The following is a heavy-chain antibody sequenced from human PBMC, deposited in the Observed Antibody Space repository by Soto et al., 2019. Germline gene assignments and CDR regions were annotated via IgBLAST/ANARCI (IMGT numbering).Heavy chain of an antibody. J-gene: IGHJ4*02. CDR2: IYSGGST. V-gene: IGHV3-53*01. CDR3: ARGGGLYSSAFIDY. Sequence: EVQLVESGGGLIQPGGSLRLSCAASGFTVSSNYMSWVRQAPGKGLKWVSVIYSGGSTYYADSVKGRFTISRDNSKNTRYLQMNSLRAEDTAVYYWARGGGLYSSAFIDYWGQGTLVTVSS. D-gene: IGHD6-19*01. CDR1: GFTVSSNY.